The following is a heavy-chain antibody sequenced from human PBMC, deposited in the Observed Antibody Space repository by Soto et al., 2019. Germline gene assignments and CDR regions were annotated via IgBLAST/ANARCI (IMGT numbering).Heavy chain of an antibody. D-gene: IGHD3-22*01. CDR1: GFTFSSYA. CDR3: ARGSGWPPGFDY. Sequence: PGGSLRLSCAASGFTFSSYAMHWVRQAPGKGLEWVAVISYDGSNKYYADSVKGRFTISRDNSKNTLYLQMNSLRAEDTAVYYCARGSGWPPGFDYWGQGTMVTVSS. V-gene: IGHV3-30-3*01. CDR2: ISYDGSNK. J-gene: IGHJ4*02.